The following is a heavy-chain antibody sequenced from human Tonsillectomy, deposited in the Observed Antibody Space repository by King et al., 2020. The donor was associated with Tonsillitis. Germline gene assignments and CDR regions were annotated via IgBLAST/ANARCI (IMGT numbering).Heavy chain of an antibody. CDR3: ARHLRNHYDFWSGYLPYNWFDP. Sequence: QLQESGPGLVQPSETLSLACTVSGGSISSSDCYWAWIRQSPGKGLEWIGSIYYTGSTFNNPSLESRVTISVDTSKNQFSLKLNSMTAADTAVYYCARHLRNHYDFWSGYLPYNWFDPWGQGTLVTVSS. CDR2: IYYTGST. V-gene: IGHV4-39*01. D-gene: IGHD3-3*01. CDR1: GGSISSSDCY. J-gene: IGHJ5*02.